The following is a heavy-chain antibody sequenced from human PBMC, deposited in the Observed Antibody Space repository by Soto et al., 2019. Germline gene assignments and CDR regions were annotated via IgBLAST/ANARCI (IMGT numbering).Heavy chain of an antibody. CDR2: IIPILGIA. D-gene: IGHD3-3*01. Sequence: PLKVSCKASGGTFSSYTISWGRQAPGQGLEWMGRIIPILGIANYAQKFQGRVTITADKSTSTAYMELSSLRSEDTAVYYCATPYYDFWSGYFFWGQGTLVTVSS. CDR1: GGTFSSYT. J-gene: IGHJ4*02. V-gene: IGHV1-69*02. CDR3: ATPYYDFWSGYFF.